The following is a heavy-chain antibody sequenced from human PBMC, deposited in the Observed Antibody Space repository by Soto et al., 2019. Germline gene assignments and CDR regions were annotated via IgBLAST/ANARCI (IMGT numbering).Heavy chain of an antibody. CDR2: IIPILGIA. V-gene: IGHV1-69*04. CDR1: GGTFSSYT. D-gene: IGHD6-19*01. J-gene: IGHJ3*02. CDR3: ARERTAVAGPGVAFDI. Sequence: ASVKVSCKASGGTFSSYTISWVRQAPGQGLEWMGRIIPILGIANYAQKFQGRVTITADKSTSTAYMELSSLRSEDTAVYYCARERTAVAGPGVAFDIWGQGTMVTVSS.